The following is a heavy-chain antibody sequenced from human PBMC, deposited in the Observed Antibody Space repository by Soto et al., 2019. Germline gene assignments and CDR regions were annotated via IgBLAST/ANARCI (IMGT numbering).Heavy chain of an antibody. CDR1: GGSISSYY. Sequence: SETLSLTCTVSGGSISSYYWSWIRQPPGKGLEWIGDIYYSGSTNYNPSLKSRVTISVDTSKNQFSLKLSSVTAADTAVYYCARGATTPENFDYWGQGTLVTVSS. J-gene: IGHJ4*02. V-gene: IGHV4-59*01. CDR3: ARGATTPENFDY. CDR2: IYYSGST. D-gene: IGHD1-26*01.